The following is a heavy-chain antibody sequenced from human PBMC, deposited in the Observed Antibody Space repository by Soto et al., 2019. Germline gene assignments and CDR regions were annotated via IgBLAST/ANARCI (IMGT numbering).Heavy chain of an antibody. CDR2: IYPGDSDT. Sequence: PVESLKISCKGSGYTFTNYWIGCFLQMPGKGLEWMGIIYPGDSDTKYNPSFQGQVTISADKSITTTYLQWSSLKASDTAIYYCAASIFYYGMDVWGQGTTVTV. V-gene: IGHV5-51*01. J-gene: IGHJ6*02. CDR3: AASIFYYGMDV. CDR1: GYTFTNYW.